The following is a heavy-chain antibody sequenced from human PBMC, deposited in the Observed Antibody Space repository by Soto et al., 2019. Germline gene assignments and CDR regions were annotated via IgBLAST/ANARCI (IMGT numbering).Heavy chain of an antibody. J-gene: IGHJ4*02. Sequence: QVQLVQSGAEVKKPGASVKVSCKASGYTFTSYGISWVRQAPGQGLEWMGWISAYNGNTNYAQKLQGRVTMTTDTSTSTAYMELRSLRADDTAVYYCARDLDNYDFWSGYEGGIDYWGQGTLVTVSS. D-gene: IGHD3-3*01. CDR3: ARDLDNYDFWSGYEGGIDY. CDR1: GYTFTSYG. V-gene: IGHV1-18*01. CDR2: ISAYNGNT.